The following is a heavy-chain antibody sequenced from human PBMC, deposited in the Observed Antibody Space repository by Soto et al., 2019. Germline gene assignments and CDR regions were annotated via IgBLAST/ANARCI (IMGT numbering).Heavy chain of an antibody. D-gene: IGHD3-16*01. Sequence: ASVKVSCKASGYTFTSYGISWVRQAPGQGLEWMGWISAYNGNTNYAQKLQGRVTMTTDTSTSTAYMELRSLRSDDTAVYYCARVTVVRFLRGELPIATSRPHDYWGQGTLVTVSS. CDR2: ISAYNGNT. CDR3: ARVTVVRFLRGELPIATSRPHDY. CDR1: GYTFTSYG. J-gene: IGHJ4*02. V-gene: IGHV1-18*01.